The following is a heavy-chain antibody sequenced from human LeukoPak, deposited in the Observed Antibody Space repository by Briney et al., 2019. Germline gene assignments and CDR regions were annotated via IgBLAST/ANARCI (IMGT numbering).Heavy chain of an antibody. Sequence: ASVKVSCKASGYTFNNYYMYWVRQAPGQGLEWMGMINPSGGGTSYAQKFQGRVTMTRDTSTRTVYLEVSSLKPEDTAVYYCARQGAYSSAIGMGYWGQGTLVTVSS. V-gene: IGHV1-46*02. CDR2: INPSGGGT. CDR3: ARQGAYSSAIGMGY. CDR1: GYTFNNYY. J-gene: IGHJ4*02. D-gene: IGHD6-19*01.